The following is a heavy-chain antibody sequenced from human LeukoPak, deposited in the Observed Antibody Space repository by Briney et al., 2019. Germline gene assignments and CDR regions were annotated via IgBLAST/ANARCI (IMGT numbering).Heavy chain of an antibody. J-gene: IGHJ4*02. V-gene: IGHV3-66*01. CDR3: ARSEHSSSSFDY. CDR1: GFTVSTNY. Sequence: GGSLRLSCGASGFTVSTNYMSWVRQAPGKGLEWVSIIYSGGSTYYADSVKGRFTISRDNSKNTLYLQMNSLRAEDTAIYYCARSEHSSSSFDYWGQGTLVTVSS. CDR2: IYSGGST. D-gene: IGHD6-6*01.